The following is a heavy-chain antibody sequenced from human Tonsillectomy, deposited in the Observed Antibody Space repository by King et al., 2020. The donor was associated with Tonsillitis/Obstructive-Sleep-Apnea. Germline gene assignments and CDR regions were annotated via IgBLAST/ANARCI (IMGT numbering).Heavy chain of an antibody. CDR3: AKXLIXAETGXPGDAXDI. CDR1: GFTFDDYA. Sequence: VQLVESGGGLVQPGRSLRLSCAASGFTFDDYAMYWVRQAPGKGLEWVSGISWNSGSIVYADSVKGRFTISRDNAKNSLYLQMNSLRTEDTALYHCAKXLIXAETGXPGDAXDIWXXGTMVTVXS. V-gene: IGHV3-9*01. CDR2: ISWNSGSI. D-gene: IGHD6-13*01. J-gene: IGHJ3*02.